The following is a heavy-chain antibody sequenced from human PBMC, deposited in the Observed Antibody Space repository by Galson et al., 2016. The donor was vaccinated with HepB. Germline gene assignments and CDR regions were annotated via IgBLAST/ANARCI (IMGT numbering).Heavy chain of an antibody. Sequence: SVKVSCKASGYTFTTYDINWVRQATGQGLEWMGWMNPNSGNIGYAQKFQGRVTMTRNTSISTAYLDLSSLRSEDTAVYYCARTRGRYCSGGSCHSLAHFDYWGQGTLVTVSS. CDR2: MNPNSGNI. J-gene: IGHJ4*02. CDR1: GYTFTTYD. V-gene: IGHV1-8*01. CDR3: ARTRGRYCSGGSCHSLAHFDY. D-gene: IGHD2-15*01.